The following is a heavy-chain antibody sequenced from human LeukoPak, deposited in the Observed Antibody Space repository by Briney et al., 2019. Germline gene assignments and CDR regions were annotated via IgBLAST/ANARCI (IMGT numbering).Heavy chain of an antibody. D-gene: IGHD1-26*01. Sequence: GASVKVSCKASGYTFTGYYMHWVLQAPGQGLEWMGWINPNSGGTNYAQKFQGRVTMTRDTSTSTVYMELSSLRSEDTAVYYCARVQTRGSYLDYWGQGTLVTVSS. J-gene: IGHJ4*02. V-gene: IGHV1-2*02. CDR3: ARVQTRGSYLDY. CDR2: INPNSGGT. CDR1: GYTFTGYY.